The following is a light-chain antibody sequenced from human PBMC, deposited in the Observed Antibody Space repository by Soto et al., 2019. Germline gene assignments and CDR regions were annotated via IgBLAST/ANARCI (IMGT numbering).Light chain of an antibody. V-gene: IGKV3-20*01. CDR1: QSVSSSY. Sequence: EIVLTQSPGTLSLSPGERATLSCRASQSVSSSYLAWYQQKPGQPPRLLIYAASSRATGIPDRFSGSGSGTDFTLTISRLEPEDFAVYYCQQYDNSLYTFGHGTKLEIK. CDR2: AAS. CDR3: QQYDNSLYT. J-gene: IGKJ2*01.